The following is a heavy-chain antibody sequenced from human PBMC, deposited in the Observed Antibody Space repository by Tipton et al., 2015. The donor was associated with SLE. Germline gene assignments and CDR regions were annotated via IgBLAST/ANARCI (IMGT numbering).Heavy chain of an antibody. CDR2: ISGTGVRT. Sequence: SLRLSCAASGFIFSEYAMNWVRQTPGKGLEWVSHISGTGVRTDYADSVKGHFTISRDNSKSTLYLQMNNLRPEDTAVYYCAKDAIERNGVFDAFDIWGQGAMVTVSS. D-gene: IGHD3-3*01. CDR3: AKDAIERNGVFDAFDI. V-gene: IGHV3-23*01. J-gene: IGHJ3*02. CDR1: GFIFSEYA.